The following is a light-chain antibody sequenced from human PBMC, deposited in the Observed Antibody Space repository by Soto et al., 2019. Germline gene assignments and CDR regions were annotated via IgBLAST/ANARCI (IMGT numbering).Light chain of an antibody. V-gene: IGKV3-15*01. CDR2: GAS. CDR1: HSVSSN. J-gene: IGKJ2*01. Sequence: EIVMTQSPATLSVSPGERATLSCRASHSVSSNLAWYHQKPGQAPRLLIYGASTRASGIPDRFSGSGSGTEFTLTISSLHSEDFAVYYCQQYNKWPTYTFGQGTKLEIK. CDR3: QQYNKWPTYT.